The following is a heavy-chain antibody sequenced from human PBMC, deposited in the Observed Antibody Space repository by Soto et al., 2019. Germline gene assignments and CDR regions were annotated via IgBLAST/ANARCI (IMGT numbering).Heavy chain of an antibody. CDR3: ARGERIMVRGVIYYYYGMDV. CDR2: INHSGST. J-gene: IGHJ6*02. D-gene: IGHD3-10*01. V-gene: IGHV4-34*01. CDR1: GGSFSGYY. Sequence: QVQLQQWGAGLLKPSEPLSLTCAVYGGSFSGYYWSWIRQPPGKGLEWIGEINHSGSTNYNPSLKSRVTISVDTSKNQLSLKLSYVTAADTAVYYCARGERIMVRGVIYYYYGMDVWGQGTTVTVSS.